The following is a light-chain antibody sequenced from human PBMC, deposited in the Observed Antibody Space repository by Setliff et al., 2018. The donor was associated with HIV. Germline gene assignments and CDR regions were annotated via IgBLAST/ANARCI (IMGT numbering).Light chain of an antibody. V-gene: IGLV2-18*02. CDR3: SSYTSISTYV. J-gene: IGLJ1*01. CDR2: EVN. CDR1: SSDVGGYNR. Sequence: QSALTQPASVSGSPGQSITISCTGTSSDVGGYNRVSWYQQPPGTAPKLMIYEVNNRPSGVPDRFSGSKSGNTASLTISGLQAEDEADYYCSSYTSISTYVFGTGTKVTVL.